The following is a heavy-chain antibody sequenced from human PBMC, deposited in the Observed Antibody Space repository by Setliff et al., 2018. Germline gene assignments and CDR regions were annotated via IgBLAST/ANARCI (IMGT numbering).Heavy chain of an antibody. V-gene: IGHV3-48*03. D-gene: IGHD6-19*01. CDR3: ARYSSGWFFDY. CDR2: INITGSPI. CDR1: GFTFSKXX. Sequence: GGSLRLSCAAAGFTFSKXXXXWVRRAPGKGLEWVSYINITGSPIYYVDSVKGRFTISRDNAKNSLYLQMNSLRAEDTAVYYCARYSSGWFFDYWGQGTPVTVSS. J-gene: IGHJ4*02.